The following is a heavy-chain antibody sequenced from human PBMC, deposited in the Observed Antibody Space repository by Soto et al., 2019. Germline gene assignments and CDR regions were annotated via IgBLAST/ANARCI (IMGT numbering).Heavy chain of an antibody. CDR3: ARHQRGYSYAHPDILTVKDHYYGMDV. CDR1: AYSFTSYW. Sequence: PGESLKISCKVSAYSFTSYWIGWVRQMPGEVLEWVGIIYPGESDTRYSPSFQGQATISADQSISPAYRQWSSLKASGTAMYYCARHQRGYSYAHPDILTVKDHYYGMDVWGQGTTVTVSS. V-gene: IGHV5-51*01. CDR2: IYPGESDT. D-gene: IGHD5-18*01. J-gene: IGHJ6*02.